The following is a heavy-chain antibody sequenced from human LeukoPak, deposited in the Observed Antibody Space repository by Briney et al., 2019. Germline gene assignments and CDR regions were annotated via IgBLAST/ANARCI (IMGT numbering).Heavy chain of an antibody. CDR2: IYWDDDK. CDR1: GFSLSTSGVG. J-gene: IGHJ4*02. V-gene: IGHV2-5*02. Sequence: SGPTLVNPTQTLTLTCTFSGFSLSTSGVGVGWIRQPPGKALEWLALIYWDDDKRYSPSLKSRLTITKDTSKYQVVLTMTNMDPVDTATYYCAHRQPAGEYIVGATICDYWGQGTLVTVSS. CDR3: AHRQPAGEYIVGATICDY. D-gene: IGHD1-26*01.